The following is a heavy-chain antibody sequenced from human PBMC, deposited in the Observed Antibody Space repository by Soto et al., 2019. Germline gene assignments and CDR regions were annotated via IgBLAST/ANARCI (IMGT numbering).Heavy chain of an antibody. V-gene: IGHV4-34*01. Sequence: SETLSLTCAVYGGSFSGYYWSWIRQPPGKGLEWIGEINHSGSTNYNPSLKSRVTISVDTSKNQFSLKLSSVTAADTAVYYCARVSGIYYYGMDVWRQGTTVTVSS. D-gene: IGHD3-10*01. CDR1: GGSFSGYY. CDR2: INHSGST. J-gene: IGHJ6*02. CDR3: ARVSGIYYYGMDV.